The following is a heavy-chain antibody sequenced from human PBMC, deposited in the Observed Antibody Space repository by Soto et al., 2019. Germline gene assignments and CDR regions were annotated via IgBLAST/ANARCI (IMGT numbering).Heavy chain of an antibody. CDR1: GFTFRDYY. Sequence: QVQLVESGGGLDKPGGSLRLSCAASGFTFRDYYMSWIRQAPGKGLEWVSYISSSGGTKYYADSVKGRFTISRDNTKNSLYLQMDSLRAGDTAVYYCARASVSSCVHWGQGTLVTVSS. CDR3: ARASVSSCVH. J-gene: IGHJ4*02. D-gene: IGHD6-13*01. CDR2: ISSSGGTK. V-gene: IGHV3-11*01.